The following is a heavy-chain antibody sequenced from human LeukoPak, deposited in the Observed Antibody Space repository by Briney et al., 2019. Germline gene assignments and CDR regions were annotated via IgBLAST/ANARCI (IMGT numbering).Heavy chain of an antibody. V-gene: IGHV3-30*18. J-gene: IGHJ4*02. Sequence: PGRSLRLSCAASGFTFSSYGMHWVRQAPGKGLEWVAVISYDGSNKYYADSVKGRFTISRDNSKNTLYLQMNSLRAEDTAVYYCAKDRRGSYTFDYWGQGTLVTVSS. CDR1: GFTFSSYG. CDR3: AKDRRGSYTFDY. CDR2: ISYDGSNK. D-gene: IGHD1-26*01.